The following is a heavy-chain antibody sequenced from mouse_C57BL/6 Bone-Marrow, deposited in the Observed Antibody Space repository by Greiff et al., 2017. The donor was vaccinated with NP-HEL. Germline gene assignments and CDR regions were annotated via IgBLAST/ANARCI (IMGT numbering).Heavy chain of an antibody. Sequence: EVQRVESGPGLVKPSQSLSLTCSVTGYSITSGYYWNWIRQFPGNKLEWMGYISYDGSNNYNPSLKNRISITRDTSKNQFFLKLNSVTTEDTATYYCARDDYYYFDYWGHGTTLTVSS. CDR2: ISYDGSN. D-gene: IGHD2-13*01. J-gene: IGHJ2*01. V-gene: IGHV3-6*01. CDR3: ARDDYYYFDY. CDR1: GYSITSGYY.